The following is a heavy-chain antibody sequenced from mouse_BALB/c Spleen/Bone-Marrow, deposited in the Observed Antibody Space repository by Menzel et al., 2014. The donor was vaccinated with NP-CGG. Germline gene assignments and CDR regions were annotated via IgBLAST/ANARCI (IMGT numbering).Heavy chain of an antibody. CDR1: DYTFSSYW. D-gene: IGHD1-2*01. CDR3: ARDGIDY. J-gene: IGHJ2*01. Sequence: QVQLKESGAELVRPGSSVKISCKASDYTFSSYWMNWVKQRPGQGLEWIGQIYPGDGDTNYNGKFKGKATLTADKSSSTAYMQLSSLTSEDSAVYFCARDGIDYWGQGTTLTVSS. V-gene: IGHV1-80*01. CDR2: IYPGDGDT.